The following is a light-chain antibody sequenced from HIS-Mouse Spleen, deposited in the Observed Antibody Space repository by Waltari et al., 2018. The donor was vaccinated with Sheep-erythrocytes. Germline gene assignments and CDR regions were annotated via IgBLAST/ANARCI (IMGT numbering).Light chain of an antibody. J-gene: IGLJ1*01. CDR1: SSDVGGYNY. CDR2: DVS. CDR3: CSYAGSYNHV. V-gene: IGLV2-11*01. Sequence: LTQPRSVSWSPGQSVTISCTGTSSDVGGYNYVSWYQQHPGKAPKLMIYDVSKRPSGVPDRFSGSKSGNTASLTISGLQAEDEADYYCCSYAGSYNHVFATGTKLTVL.